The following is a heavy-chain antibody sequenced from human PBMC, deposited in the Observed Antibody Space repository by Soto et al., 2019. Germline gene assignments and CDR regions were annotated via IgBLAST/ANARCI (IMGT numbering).Heavy chain of an antibody. V-gene: IGHV1-18*01. J-gene: IGHJ6*03. Sequence: ASVKVSCKASGFTFTSYGISWVRQAPGQGLEWMGWISAYSGNTNYAQKLQGRVTMTTDTSTSTAYMELRSLRSDDTAVYYCAREREVPAALYYYYYMDVWGKGTTVTVSS. CDR2: ISAYSGNT. CDR1: GFTFTSYG. CDR3: AREREVPAALYYYYYMDV. D-gene: IGHD2-2*01.